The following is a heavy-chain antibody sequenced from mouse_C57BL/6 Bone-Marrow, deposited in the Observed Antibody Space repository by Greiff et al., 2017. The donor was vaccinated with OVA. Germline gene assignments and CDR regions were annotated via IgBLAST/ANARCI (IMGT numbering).Heavy chain of an antibody. CDR2: IDPSDSYT. Sequence: QVQLQQPGAELVKPGASVKLSCKASGYTFTSYWMPWVKQRPGQGLEWIGEIDPSDSYTNYNQKFKGKATLTVYTSSSTAYMQLSSLTSEDSAVYYCADYGYDFAYWGQGTLVTVSA. CDR1: GYTFTSYW. V-gene: IGHV1-50*01. J-gene: IGHJ3*01. CDR3: ADYGYDFAY. D-gene: IGHD2-2*01.